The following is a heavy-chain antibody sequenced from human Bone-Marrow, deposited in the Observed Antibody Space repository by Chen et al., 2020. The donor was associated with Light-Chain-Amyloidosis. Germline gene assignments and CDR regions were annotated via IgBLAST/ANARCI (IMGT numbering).Heavy chain of an antibody. CDR2: ISGSGGST. Sequence: EVQLLESGGGLVQPGGSLRLSCAAPGFTFSSYAMSWVRQAPGQGLEWVSAISGSGGSTYYADSVKGRFTISRDNSKNTLYLQMNSLRAEDTAVYYCAKDFRVGATWIGDGWFDPWGQGTLVTVSS. D-gene: IGHD1-26*01. J-gene: IGHJ5*02. V-gene: IGHV3-23*01. CDR3: AKDFRVGATWIGDGWFDP. CDR1: GFTFSSYA.